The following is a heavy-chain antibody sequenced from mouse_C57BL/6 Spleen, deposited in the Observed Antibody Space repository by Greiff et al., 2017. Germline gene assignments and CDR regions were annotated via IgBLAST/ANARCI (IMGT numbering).Heavy chain of an antibody. D-gene: IGHD2-1*01. J-gene: IGHJ2*01. CDR2: IDPSDSYT. CDR1: GYTFTSYW. Sequence: VQLQQPGAELVMPGASVKLSCKASGYTFTSYWMHWVKQRPGQGLEWIGEIDPSDSYTNYNQKFKGKSTLTVDKSSSTAYMQLSSLTSEDSAVYDCARGGNYYFDYWGQGTTLTVSS. V-gene: IGHV1-69*01. CDR3: ARGGNYYFDY.